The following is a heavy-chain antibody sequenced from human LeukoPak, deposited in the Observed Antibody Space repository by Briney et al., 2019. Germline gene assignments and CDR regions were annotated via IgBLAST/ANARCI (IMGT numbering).Heavy chain of an antibody. Sequence: GGSLRLSCAASGFTFSNQYMIWIRQAPGKGPEWVSYISGSGETKYYADSVKGRFTISKDNAKNSLYLQMNSLRAEDTAIYYCARDRGRYCSGGSCHSEPGYWGQGTLVTVSS. CDR2: ISGSGETK. D-gene: IGHD2-15*01. CDR1: GFTFSNQY. V-gene: IGHV3-11*04. J-gene: IGHJ4*02. CDR3: ARDRGRYCSGGSCHSEPGY.